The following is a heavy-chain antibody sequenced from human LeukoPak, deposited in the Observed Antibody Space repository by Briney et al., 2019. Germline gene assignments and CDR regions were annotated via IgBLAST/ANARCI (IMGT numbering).Heavy chain of an antibody. V-gene: IGHV4-39*07. CDR3: ARDPDSSDYYFDPYFDY. Sequence: NASETLSLTCTVSGGSINSRSYYWGWVRQPPGKGLEWIASVYASGRTYYNPSLKGRVSMSLDTSKNQFSLKLSSVTAADTAVYYCARDPDSSDYYFDPYFDYWGQGTLVTVSS. D-gene: IGHD3-22*01. J-gene: IGHJ4*02. CDR1: GGSINSRSYY. CDR2: VYASGRT.